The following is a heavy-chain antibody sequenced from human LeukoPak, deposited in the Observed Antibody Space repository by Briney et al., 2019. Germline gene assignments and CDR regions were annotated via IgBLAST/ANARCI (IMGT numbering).Heavy chain of an antibody. CDR2: IYESGNT. V-gene: IGHV4-30-4*01. D-gene: IGHD1-26*01. J-gene: IGHJ4*02. CDR3: ARDSAIVGAPFDC. CDR1: GGPISSGGYS. Sequence: SETLSLTCTVSGGPISSGGYSWSWIRQPPGKGLEWIGHIYESGNTYYNPSLKSRLTMFVDKSQSQFSLRLDSVTGADTAIYFCARDSAIVGAPFDCWGQGTLVTVSS.